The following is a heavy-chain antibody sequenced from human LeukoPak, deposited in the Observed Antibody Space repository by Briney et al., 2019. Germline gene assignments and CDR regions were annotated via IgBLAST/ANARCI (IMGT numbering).Heavy chain of an antibody. Sequence: SVKVSCKASGYTFTGYYMHWVRQAPGQGLGWMGWINPNSGGTNYAQKFQGRVTMTRDTSISTAYMELSRLRSDDTAVYYCARGMDYSNYVGFDYYYYGMDVWGQGTTVTVSS. D-gene: IGHD4-11*01. J-gene: IGHJ6*02. V-gene: IGHV1-2*02. CDR3: ARGMDYSNYVGFDYYYYGMDV. CDR2: INPNSGGT. CDR1: GYTFTGYY.